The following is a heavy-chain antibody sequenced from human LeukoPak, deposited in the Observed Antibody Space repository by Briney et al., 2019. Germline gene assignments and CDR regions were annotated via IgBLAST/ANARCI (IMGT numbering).Heavy chain of an antibody. D-gene: IGHD3-10*01. J-gene: IGHJ3*02. CDR1: GGSISSGGYY. CDR2: IYYSGST. V-gene: IGHV4-31*03. CDR3: ARFVTMVRGVIFPDIKGAFDI. Sequence: PSETLSLTCTVSGGSISSGGYYWSWIRQHPGKGLEWIGYIYYSGSTYYNPSLKSRVTISVDTSKNQFSLKLSSVTAADTAVYYCARFVTMVRGVIFPDIKGAFDIWGQGTMVTVSS.